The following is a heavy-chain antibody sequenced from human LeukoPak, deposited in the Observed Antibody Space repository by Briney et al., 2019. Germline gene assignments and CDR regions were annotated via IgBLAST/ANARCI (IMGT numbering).Heavy chain of an antibody. CDR3: VIDGD. J-gene: IGHJ4*02. V-gene: IGHV4-34*01. CDR1: GGSFSGYY. Sequence: PSETLSLTCAVYGGSFSGYYWSWIRQPPGKGLEWIGSIYYSGSTYYNPSLKSRVTISVDTSKNQFSLKLSSVTAADTAVYYCVIDGDWGQGTLVTVSS. D-gene: IGHD4-17*01. CDR2: IYYSGST.